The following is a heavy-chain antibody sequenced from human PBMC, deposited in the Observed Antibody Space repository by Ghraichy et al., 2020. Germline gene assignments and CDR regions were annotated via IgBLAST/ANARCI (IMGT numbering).Heavy chain of an antibody. V-gene: IGHV3-7*03. Sequence: GGSLRLSCAVSRFTLSGYWMSWVRQAPEKGLEWVANINPDGSEKDYVDSVKGRFTISRDDAKNSLYLQMNSLRAEDTAVYYCARGHIGRGQGTLVTVSS. J-gene: IGHJ4*02. CDR3: ARGHIG. CDR2: INPDGSEK. CDR1: RFTLSGYW.